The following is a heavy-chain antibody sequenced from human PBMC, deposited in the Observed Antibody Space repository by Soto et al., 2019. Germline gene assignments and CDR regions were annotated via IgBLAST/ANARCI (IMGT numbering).Heavy chain of an antibody. CDR1: GGSISSGGYY. CDR2: IYYSGST. J-gene: IGHJ6*01. D-gene: IGHD2-15*01. Sequence: SETLSLTCTFSGGSISSGGYYWSWIRQHPGKGLEWIGYIYYSGSTYYNPSLKSRVTISVDTSKSQFSVKLSSVTAAATAVYYCARCVGYCRGGSCYSGYYGMDVWGQGSTVTNSS. CDR3: ARCVGYCRGGSCYSGYYGMDV. V-gene: IGHV4-31*03.